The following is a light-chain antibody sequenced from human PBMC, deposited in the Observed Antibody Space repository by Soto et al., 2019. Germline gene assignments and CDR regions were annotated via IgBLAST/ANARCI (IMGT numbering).Light chain of an antibody. V-gene: IGKV3D-15*01. CDR3: HQHGGTPET. CDR2: RAS. CDR1: QSVSSN. J-gene: IGKJ1*01. Sequence: EILMTQSPATLSVSPGERATLSCGASQSVSSNLAWYQQKPGQAPRLLIFRASNKATGVPDRFSGSGSGTEFILTISALETEDSGIYHCHQHGGTPETFGQGTKVE.